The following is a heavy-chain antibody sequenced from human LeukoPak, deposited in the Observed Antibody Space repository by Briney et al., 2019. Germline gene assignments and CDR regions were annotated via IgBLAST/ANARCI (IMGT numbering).Heavy chain of an antibody. J-gene: IGHJ4*02. V-gene: IGHV3-30*03. CDR3: ARDRAWNYFDY. CDR2: ISNGGSRK. D-gene: IGHD3-3*01. Sequence: GGSLRLSCAASGFTFSSYGMSWVRQAPGKGLEWVAIISNGGSRKYCAHSVEGRFTISRDNSKNTLYLQMDSLRAEDTAVYYCARDRAWNYFDYWGQGTLVTVSS. CDR1: GFTFSSYG.